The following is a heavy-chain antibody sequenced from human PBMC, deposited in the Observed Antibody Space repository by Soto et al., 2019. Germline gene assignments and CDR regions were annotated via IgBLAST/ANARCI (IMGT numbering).Heavy chain of an antibody. CDR3: ARSYYRAVAATLTPEFDY. D-gene: IGHD2-15*01. CDR2: MNPNSGNT. J-gene: IGHJ4*02. Sequence: ASVKVSCKASGYTFTSYDINWVRQATGQGLEWMGWMNPNSGNTGYAQKFQGRVTMTRNTSISTAYMELSSLRSEDTAVYYCARSYYRAVAATLTPEFDYWGQGTLVTVSS. V-gene: IGHV1-8*01. CDR1: GYTFTSYD.